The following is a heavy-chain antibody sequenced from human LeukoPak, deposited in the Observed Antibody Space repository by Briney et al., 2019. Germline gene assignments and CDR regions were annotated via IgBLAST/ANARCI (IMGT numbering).Heavy chain of an antibody. CDR2: ISGSGGST. Sequence: GGSLRLSCAASGFTFSSYAMSWVRQAPGKGLEWVSAISGSGGSTYYADSVKGRFTISRDSSRNTLFLHMNTLRAEDTAIYYCAKDRTVGASYWYFGLWAVAPWSLSPQ. J-gene: IGHJ2*01. D-gene: IGHD1-26*01. V-gene: IGHV3-23*01. CDR1: GFTFSSYA. CDR3: AKDRTVGASYWYFGL.